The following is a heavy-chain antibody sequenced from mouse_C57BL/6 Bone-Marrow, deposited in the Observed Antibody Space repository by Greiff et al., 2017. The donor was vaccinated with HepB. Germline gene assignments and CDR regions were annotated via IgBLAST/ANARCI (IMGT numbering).Heavy chain of an antibody. D-gene: IGHD1-1*01. J-gene: IGHJ2*01. V-gene: IGHV5-17*01. CDR2: ISSGSSTI. Sequence: EVQRVESGGGLVKPGGYLKLSCAASGFTFSDYGMHWVRQAPEKGLEWVAYISSGSSTIYYADTVKGRFTISRDNAKNTLFLQMTSLRSEDTAMYYCARACYRNFDYWGQGTTLTVSS. CDR1: GFTFSDYG. CDR3: ARACYRNFDY.